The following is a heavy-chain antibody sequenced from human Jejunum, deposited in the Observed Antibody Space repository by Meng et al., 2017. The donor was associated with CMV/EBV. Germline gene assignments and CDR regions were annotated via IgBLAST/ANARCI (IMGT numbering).Heavy chain of an antibody. CDR3: ARDVNLMWFYY. D-gene: IGHD2-21*01. J-gene: IGHJ4*02. V-gene: IGHV4-39*07. Sequence: QVQLQQWGAGLLKPSETLSLTCTVSGGSISSRNYYWGWIRQPPGKGLEWIGTIYYSGTTYYNPSLKSRVTISGDTSKNELSLRLSFVTAADTAVYYCARDVNLMWFYYWGQGILVTVSS. CDR1: GGSISSRNYY. CDR2: IYYSGTT.